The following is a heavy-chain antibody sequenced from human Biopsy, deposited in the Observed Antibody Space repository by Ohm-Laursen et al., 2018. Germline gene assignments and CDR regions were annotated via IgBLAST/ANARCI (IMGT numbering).Heavy chain of an antibody. D-gene: IGHD4-17*01. CDR3: ATAAYAPPYFDL. CDR1: GVTLSGYA. V-gene: IGHV3-21*06. J-gene: IGHJ4*02. CDR2: ITGGGNYI. Sequence: SLRLSCAASGVTLSGYAMNWVRQAPGKGLEWVSSITGGGNYINYADSVRGRFTTSRDNSKNSVYLVMSSLRAEDTAVYFCATAAYAPPYFDLWGRGTVVTVSS.